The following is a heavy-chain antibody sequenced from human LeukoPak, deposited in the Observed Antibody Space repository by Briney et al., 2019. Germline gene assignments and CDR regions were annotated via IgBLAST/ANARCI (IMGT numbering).Heavy chain of an antibody. CDR3: AREDGSQLDY. D-gene: IGHD1-26*01. J-gene: IGHJ4*02. Sequence: GGSLRLSCATSGFTFSNYEMSWVRQTPGKGLEWVSYISSSGSSTYYADSVKGRFTISRDNAKSSLCLQMDSLRAGDTAVYYCAREDGSQLDYWGRGTLVTVST. CDR2: ISSSGSST. CDR1: GFTFSNYE. V-gene: IGHV3-48*03.